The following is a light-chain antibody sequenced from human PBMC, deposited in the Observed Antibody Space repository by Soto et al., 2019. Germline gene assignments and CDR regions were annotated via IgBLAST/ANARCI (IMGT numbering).Light chain of an antibody. CDR2: AAS. CDR3: QQYNTYPLT. CDR1: QGIGTW. V-gene: IGKV1D-16*01. Sequence: DIQLTQSPSSLPASVGDRVTIACRASQGIGTWLAWHQQKPGKSPKSLIYAASKLQSEVPSRFNGSGSGTDFTLTIASLQSADVATYFCQQYNTYPLTFGGGTRVEI. J-gene: IGKJ4*01.